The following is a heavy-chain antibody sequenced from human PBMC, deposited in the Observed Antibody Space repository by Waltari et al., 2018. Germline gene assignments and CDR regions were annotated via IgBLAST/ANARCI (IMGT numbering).Heavy chain of an antibody. CDR3: ARGSLGGYSWFDP. J-gene: IGHJ5*02. CDR1: GGSFSGYY. Sequence: QVQLQQWGAGLLKPSETLSLTCAVYGGSFSGYYWSWIRQPPGKGLEWIGEINHSGSTNYNPSLKSRVTISVDTSKNQFSLKLSSVTAADTAVYYCARGSLGGYSWFDPWGQGTLVTVSS. CDR2: INHSGST. V-gene: IGHV4-34*01. D-gene: IGHD3-16*01.